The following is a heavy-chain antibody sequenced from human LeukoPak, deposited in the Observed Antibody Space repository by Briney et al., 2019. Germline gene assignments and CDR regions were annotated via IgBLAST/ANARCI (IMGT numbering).Heavy chain of an antibody. CDR1: GGTFSSYA. V-gene: IGHV1-2*04. Sequence: ASVKVSCKAFGGTFSSYAISWVRQAPGQGLEWMGWINPNSGGTNYAQKFQGWATTTRDTSISTAYMELSRLRSDDTAVYYCARDSSDVSTTIYDYVWGTSTGYYFDYWGQGTLVTVSS. CDR3: ARDSSDVSTTIYDYVWGTSTGYYFDY. D-gene: IGHD3-16*01. CDR2: INPNSGGT. J-gene: IGHJ4*02.